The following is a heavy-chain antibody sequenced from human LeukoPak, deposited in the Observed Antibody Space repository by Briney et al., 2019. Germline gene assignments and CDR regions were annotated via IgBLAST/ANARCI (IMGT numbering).Heavy chain of an antibody. D-gene: IGHD2-15*01. CDR1: GGSISSSSHF. J-gene: IGHJ6*03. Sequence: AETLSLTCTVSGGSISSSSHFWGWIRQPPGKGLEWIGSIYYSGNSYYNPSLKSRVTMSIDTSKNQFSLKVNSVTAADTAVYYCASLLGYCSGNRCPSSANYYYYMDVWGKGTTVTVSS. CDR3: ASLLGYCSGNRCPSSANYYYYMDV. V-gene: IGHV4-39*07. CDR2: IYYSGNS.